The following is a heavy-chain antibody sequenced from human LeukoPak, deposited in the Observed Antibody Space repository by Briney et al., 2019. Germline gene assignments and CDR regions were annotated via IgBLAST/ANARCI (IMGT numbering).Heavy chain of an antibody. Sequence: PSETLSLXCTVSGGSISSYYWSWIRQPAGKGLEWIGRIYTSGSTNYNPSLKSRVTMSVDTSKNQFSLKLSSVTAADTAVYYCARDAFGLLLNYWYFDLWGRGTLVTVSS. J-gene: IGHJ2*01. V-gene: IGHV4-4*07. CDR1: GGSISSYY. D-gene: IGHD2-15*01. CDR2: IYTSGST. CDR3: ARDAFGLLLNYWYFDL.